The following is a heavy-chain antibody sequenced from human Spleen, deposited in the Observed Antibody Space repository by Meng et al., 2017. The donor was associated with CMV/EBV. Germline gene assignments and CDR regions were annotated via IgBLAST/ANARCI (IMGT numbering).Heavy chain of an antibody. V-gene: IGHV3-74*01. D-gene: IGHD6-6*01. CDR3: AKEIVITYSSSSGGGMDV. J-gene: IGHJ6*02. Sequence: GGSLRLSCAASGFTFSSSWLHWARQAPGKGVVWVSRINTDGSGTGYADSVKGRFTISRDNSKNSLYLQMNSLTTEDTALYYCAKEIVITYSSSSGGGMDVWGQGTTVTVSS. CDR2: INTDGSGT. CDR1: GFTFSSSW.